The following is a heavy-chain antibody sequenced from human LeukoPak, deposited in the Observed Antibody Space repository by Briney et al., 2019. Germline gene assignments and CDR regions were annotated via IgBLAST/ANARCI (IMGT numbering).Heavy chain of an antibody. Sequence: LPGGSLRLSCSASGFTFSSYAMHWVRQAPGKGLEYVSAISSNGGSTYYADSVKGRFTISRDNSKNTLYLQMSSLRAEDTAVYYCVKDFKITILRGVRFDYWGQGTLVTVSS. CDR3: VKDFKITILRGVRFDY. J-gene: IGHJ4*02. CDR2: ISSNGGST. V-gene: IGHV3-64D*06. D-gene: IGHD3-10*01. CDR1: GFTFSSYA.